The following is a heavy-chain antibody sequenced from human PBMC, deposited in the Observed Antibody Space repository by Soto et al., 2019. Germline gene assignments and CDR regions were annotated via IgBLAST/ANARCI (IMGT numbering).Heavy chain of an antibody. D-gene: IGHD3-3*01. CDR2: IYYSGST. Sequence: SETLSLTCTVSGGSISSSGYYWGWIRQAPGKGLEWIGSIYYSGSTYYNPSLKSRVTISVDTSKNQFSLKLSSVTAADTAVYYCARHGGAYYDFWSGYRHFDYWGQGTLVTVS. J-gene: IGHJ4*02. V-gene: IGHV4-39*01. CDR1: GGSISSSGYY. CDR3: ARHGGAYYDFWSGYRHFDY.